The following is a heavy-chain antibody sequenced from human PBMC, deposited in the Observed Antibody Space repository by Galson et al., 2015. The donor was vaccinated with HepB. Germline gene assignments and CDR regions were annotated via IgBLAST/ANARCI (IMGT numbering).Heavy chain of an antibody. CDR1: GYSFTSYW. J-gene: IGHJ4*02. Sequence: QSGAEVKKPGESLKISCKGSGYSFTSYWIGWVRQMPGKGLEWMGIIYPGDSDTRYSPSFQGQVTISADKSISTAYLQWSSLKASDTAMYYCARQGYSSGWYVTPRYYFDYWGQGTLVTVSS. D-gene: IGHD6-19*01. CDR2: IYPGDSDT. V-gene: IGHV5-51*01. CDR3: ARQGYSSGWYVTPRYYFDY.